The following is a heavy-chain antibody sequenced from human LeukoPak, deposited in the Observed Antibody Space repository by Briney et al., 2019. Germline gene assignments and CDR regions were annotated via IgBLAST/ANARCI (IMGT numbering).Heavy chain of an antibody. CDR2: ISSSSSTI. CDR3: ARERDGYWRY. V-gene: IGHV3-48*04. J-gene: IGHJ4*02. Sequence: GGSLRLSCAASGFNFSSYSMNWVRQAPGKGLEWVSYISSSSSTIYYADSVKGRFTISRDNAKNSLYLQMNSLRAEDTAVYYCARERDGYWRYWGQGTLVTVSS. CDR1: GFNFSSYS. D-gene: IGHD5-24*01.